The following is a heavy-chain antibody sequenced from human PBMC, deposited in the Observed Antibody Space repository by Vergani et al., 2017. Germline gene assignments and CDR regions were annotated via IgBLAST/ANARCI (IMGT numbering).Heavy chain of an antibody. J-gene: IGHJ6*02. CDR3: AREVWVDGRRNYYYGMDV. D-gene: IGHD2-15*01. Sequence: QLQLQESGPGLVKPSETLSLTCTVSGGSISSSSYYWGWIRQPPGKGLEWIGSIYYSGSTYYNPSLKSRVTISVDTSKNQFSLKLSSVTAADTAVYYCAREVWVDGRRNYYYGMDVWGQGTTVTVSS. V-gene: IGHV4-39*01. CDR2: IYYSGST. CDR1: GGSISSSSYY.